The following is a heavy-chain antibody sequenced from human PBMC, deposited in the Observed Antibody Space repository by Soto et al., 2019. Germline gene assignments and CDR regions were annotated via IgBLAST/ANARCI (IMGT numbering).Heavy chain of an antibody. CDR1: GFSFSTYG. V-gene: IGHV3-30*18. CDR2: ITSDVNYK. J-gene: IGHJ4*02. D-gene: IGHD3-16*01. CDR3: AKGGSFDI. Sequence: PGGSLRLSCAASGFSFSTYGLHWVRQAPGKELEWVAIITSDVNYKYYADSVKGRFTISRDNSKNTLFLQMNSLRAEDTAVYYCAKGGSFDIWGQGTLVTVSS.